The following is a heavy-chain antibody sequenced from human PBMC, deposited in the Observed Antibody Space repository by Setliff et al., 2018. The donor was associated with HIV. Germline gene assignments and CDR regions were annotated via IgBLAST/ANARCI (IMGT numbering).Heavy chain of an antibody. D-gene: IGHD3-22*01. CDR2: ISGRDGRT. V-gene: IGHV3-23*01. CDR1: GFTFSSYG. Sequence: GGSLRLSSAAFGFTFSSYGMSWVRQAPGKGLEWVSTISGRDGRTYCADSVKGRFTISRDSSKNTLYLQMNSLRAEDTAVYYCAKDVYVAKYYYGSSGYSGSYYFDYWGQGTLVTVSS. CDR3: AKDVYVAKYYYGSSGYSGSYYFDY. J-gene: IGHJ4*02.